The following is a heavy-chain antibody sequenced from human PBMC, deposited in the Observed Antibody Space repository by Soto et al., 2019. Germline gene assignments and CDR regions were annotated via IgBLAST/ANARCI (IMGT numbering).Heavy chain of an antibody. V-gene: IGHV1-2*04. J-gene: IGHJ3*02. CDR3: ARNFNYGDYDADAFDI. CDR2: NNPNSGGT. Sequence: QVQLVQSGAEVKKPGASVKVSCKASGYTFTGYYMHWVRQAPGQGLEWMGWNNPNSGGTNTAQKCQGWGTMTRDTSNSTAYMEPSRLRSDDTAVYYCARNFNYGDYDADAFDIWGQGTMVTVSS. CDR1: GYTFTGYY. D-gene: IGHD4-17*01.